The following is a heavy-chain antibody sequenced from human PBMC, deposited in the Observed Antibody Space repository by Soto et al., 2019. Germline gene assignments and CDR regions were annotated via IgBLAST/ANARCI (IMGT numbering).Heavy chain of an antibody. D-gene: IGHD1-26*01. CDR3: ANLAKNYYHYMDV. CDR2: ISASGSST. CDR1: GFSFSDYY. V-gene: IGHV3-11*01. Sequence: QVQLVESGGGLVKPGGSLRLSCAASGFSFSDYYMSWIRQAPGKGLEWVSLISASGSSTDYADSVKGRFTISRDNAKNSLSLQMNSLRAEATAVYYCANLAKNYYHYMDVWGKGTTVTVSS. J-gene: IGHJ6*03.